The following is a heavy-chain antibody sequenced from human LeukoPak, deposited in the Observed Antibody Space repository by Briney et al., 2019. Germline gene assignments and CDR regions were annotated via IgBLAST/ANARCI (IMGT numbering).Heavy chain of an antibody. CDR1: GYTFISYD. V-gene: IGHV1-8*02. CDR3: ARGGERANFYGLGSSPNWFDP. D-gene: IGHD3-10*01. CDR2: MNPNSGNT. Sequence: GASVKVSCKASGYTFISYDINWVRQAAALGREWMRWMNPNSGNTGYAQKFQGRVTMTRNTSISTAYMELSGLRSDDTAVYYCARGGERANFYGLGSSPNWFDPWGQGTLVTVSS. J-gene: IGHJ5*02.